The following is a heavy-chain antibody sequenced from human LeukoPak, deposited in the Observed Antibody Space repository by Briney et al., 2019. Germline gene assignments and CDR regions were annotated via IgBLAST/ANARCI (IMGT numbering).Heavy chain of an antibody. J-gene: IGHJ4*02. Sequence: SEGLSHTRTHSLGSLSNYYWSWMRQPPAKGLEWIGHIYYSGRTKHNPSPTSRVTISVATSKPQLPLMLKSVPAADTAVYYCARHFYVSESSAYYLFDYWGQGTLVPVSS. V-gene: IGHV4-59*08. CDR2: IYYSGRT. D-gene: IGHD3-22*01. CDR3: ARHFYVSESSAYYLFDY. CDR1: LGSLSNYY.